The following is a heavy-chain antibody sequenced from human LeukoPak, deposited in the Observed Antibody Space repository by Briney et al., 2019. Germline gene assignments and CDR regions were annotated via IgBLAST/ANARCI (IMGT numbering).Heavy chain of an antibody. CDR3: AKPLGPRTVTTLVLDY. CDR1: GFAFSSYA. V-gene: IGHV3-23*01. CDR2: ISGSGGST. Sequence: PGGSLRLSCAASGFAFSSYAMSWVRQAPGKGLEWVSAISGSGGSTYYADSVKGRFTISRDNSKNTLYLQMNSLRAEDTALYYCAKPLGPRTVTTLVLDYWGQGTLVTVSS. J-gene: IGHJ4*02. D-gene: IGHD4-17*01.